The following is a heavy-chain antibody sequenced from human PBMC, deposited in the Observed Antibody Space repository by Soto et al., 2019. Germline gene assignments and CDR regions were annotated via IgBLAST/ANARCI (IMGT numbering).Heavy chain of an antibody. D-gene: IGHD4-17*01. Sequence: GGSLGLSCAASGFTFSSYWMSWVRQAPGKGLEWVANIKQDGSEKYYVDSVKGRFTISRDNAKNSLYLQMNSLRAEDTAVYYRARGDDYGDYFDYWGQGTLVTVSS. CDR2: IKQDGSEK. V-gene: IGHV3-7*01. CDR3: ARGDDYGDYFDY. CDR1: GFTFSSYW. J-gene: IGHJ4*02.